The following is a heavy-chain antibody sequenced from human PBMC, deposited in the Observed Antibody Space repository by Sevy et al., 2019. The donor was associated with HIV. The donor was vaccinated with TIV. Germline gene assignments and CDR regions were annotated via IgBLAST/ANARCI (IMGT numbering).Heavy chain of an antibody. J-gene: IGHJ4*02. D-gene: IGHD4-17*01. CDR3: AREGQTTVVTQFDY. CDR1: GFTFSSYS. Sequence: GGSLRLSCAASGFTFSSYSMNWVRQTPGKGLEWVSYISSSSSTIYYADSVKGRFTISRDNAKNSLYLQMNSLRDEDTAVYYCAREGQTTVVTQFDYWGQGTLVTVSS. CDR2: ISSSSSTI. V-gene: IGHV3-48*02.